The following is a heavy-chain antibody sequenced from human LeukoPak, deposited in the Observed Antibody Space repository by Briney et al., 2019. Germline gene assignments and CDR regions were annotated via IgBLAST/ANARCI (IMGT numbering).Heavy chain of an antibody. D-gene: IGHD3-16*01. CDR3: ARVGGVPISAFDV. J-gene: IGHJ3*01. V-gene: IGHV4-59*08. Sequence: PSETLSLTCTVSGGSITSYYCTWIRQPPGKGPEWIGYVSYTGGTNYNPSLTSRPTISMDTSKNECSLRLVSLTAADTAVYYCARVGGVPISAFDVWGQGTMVTVSS. CDR1: GGSITSYY. CDR2: VSYTGGT.